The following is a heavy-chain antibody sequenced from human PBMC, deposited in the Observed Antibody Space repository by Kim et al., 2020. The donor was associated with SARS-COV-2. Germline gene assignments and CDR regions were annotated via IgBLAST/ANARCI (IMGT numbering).Heavy chain of an antibody. CDR1: GGSVSSSSHY. J-gene: IGHJ4*02. Sequence: SETLSLTCTLSGGSVSSSSHYWSWIRQPPGKGLEWIGYIYYNGITNYNPSLKSRLTISLDTSQNQFSLRLNSVTAADTAVYYCARWTYTPGSRPIDFWGQGTLVSVSS. CDR3: ARWTYTPGSRPIDF. D-gene: IGHD3-10*01. CDR2: IYYNGIT. V-gene: IGHV4-61*01.